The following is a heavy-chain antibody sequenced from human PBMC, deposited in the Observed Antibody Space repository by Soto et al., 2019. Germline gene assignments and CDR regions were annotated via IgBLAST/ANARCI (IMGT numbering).Heavy chain of an antibody. V-gene: IGHV1-8*01. J-gene: IGHJ6*02. Sequence: ASVKVSCKASGYTFTSCDVNWVRQAPGQGLEWMGWMNPDNGNTGYAQKFQGRVTMTRDSSMSTAYMELSSLRSEDTAVYYCARISGRQSNYYHIDVWGQGTTVTVSS. CDR3: ARISGRQSNYYHIDV. CDR1: GYTFTSCD. CDR2: MNPDNGNT. D-gene: IGHD1-26*01.